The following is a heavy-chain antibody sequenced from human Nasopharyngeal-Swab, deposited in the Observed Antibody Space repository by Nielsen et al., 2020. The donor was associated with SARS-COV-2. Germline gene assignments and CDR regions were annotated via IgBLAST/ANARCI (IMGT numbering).Heavy chain of an antibody. J-gene: IGHJ5*02. CDR1: GFTFSNYW. CDR2: IKQDGSEA. V-gene: IGHV3-7*03. D-gene: IGHD3-3*01. CDR3: AKDIRGYYDFSP. Sequence: GGSLRLSCAASGFTFSNYWMNWVRQTPGKGLEWVAIIKQDGSEAHYVGSVRGRFTISRDNAENSLYLQMNSLRAEDTAVYYCAKDIRGYYDFSPWGLGTLVTVAS.